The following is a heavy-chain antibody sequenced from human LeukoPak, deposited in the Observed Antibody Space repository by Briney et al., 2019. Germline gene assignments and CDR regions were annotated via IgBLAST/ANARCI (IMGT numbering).Heavy chain of an antibody. Sequence: SETLSLTCTVSGDSINSGSYYWVWIRQPPGKGLEWIGSIYYSGSTYYSPSLKSRVTISVDTSKIQFSLRLSSVTAADTAVYYCARRGYYYDSSGYYWFDPWGQGTLVTVSS. CDR1: GDSINSGSYY. CDR2: IYYSGST. V-gene: IGHV4-39*01. D-gene: IGHD3-22*01. CDR3: ARRGYYYDSSGYYWFDP. J-gene: IGHJ5*02.